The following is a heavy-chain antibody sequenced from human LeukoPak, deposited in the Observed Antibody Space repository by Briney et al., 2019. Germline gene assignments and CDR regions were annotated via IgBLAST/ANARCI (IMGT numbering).Heavy chain of an antibody. Sequence: PGGSLRLSCAASGFPFSSYEMNWVRQAPGKRLQWVSYISSSGNKIYYAASVKGRFTISRDNAKNSLYLQIDSLRAEDTAVYYCARGQRPQYTSTWDNWFDPWGQETQVTVSS. CDR1: GFPFSSYE. V-gene: IGHV3-48*03. CDR2: ISSSGNKI. CDR3: ARGQRPQYTSTWDNWFDP. J-gene: IGHJ5*02. D-gene: IGHD2-2*01.